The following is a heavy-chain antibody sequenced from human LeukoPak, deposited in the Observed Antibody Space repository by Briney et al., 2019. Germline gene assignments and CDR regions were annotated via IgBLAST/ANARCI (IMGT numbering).Heavy chain of an antibody. J-gene: IGHJ5*02. CDR1: GGTFSSYA. CDR3: ARDLLITYWFDP. Sequence: ASVKVSCKASGGTFSSYAISWVRQAPGQGLEWMGRIIPIFGTANYAQKFQGRVTITTDESTRTAYMELSSQLSEDTAVSFCARDLLITYWFDPGGKETRSPSPQ. D-gene: IGHD3-16*01. V-gene: IGHV1-69*05. CDR2: IIPIFGTA.